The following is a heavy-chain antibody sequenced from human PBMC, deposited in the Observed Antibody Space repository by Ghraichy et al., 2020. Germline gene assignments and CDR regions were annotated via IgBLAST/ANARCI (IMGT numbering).Heavy chain of an antibody. V-gene: IGHV3-33*01. D-gene: IGHD3-16*01. CDR3: ARGDHNDWYFDF. CDR2: IRYDGSNK. Sequence: SLRLSCAASGFTFSSYGMQWVRQAPGKGLEWVAVIRYDGSNKYYADSVKGRFTISRDNSKNTLYLQMNSLRVEDTAVYYCARGDHNDWYFDFWGRGTLVTVSS. J-gene: IGHJ2*01. CDR1: GFTFSSYG.